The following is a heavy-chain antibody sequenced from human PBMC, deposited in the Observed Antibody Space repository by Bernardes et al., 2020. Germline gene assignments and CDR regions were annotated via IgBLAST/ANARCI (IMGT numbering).Heavy chain of an antibody. Sequence: GGSLRLSCEASGFRFSYACMSWVRQAPGKGLEWVGRIKSKDDGGTTDYAAPVKGRFTISRDDSKNTLYLQMNSLKTEDTGMYYCTPGSVTTASVSSRPFDNWGQGALVTVSS. CDR3: TPGSVTTASVSSRPFDN. CDR1: GFRFSYAC. CDR2: IKSKDDGGTT. V-gene: IGHV3-15*01. J-gene: IGHJ4*02. D-gene: IGHD6-6*01.